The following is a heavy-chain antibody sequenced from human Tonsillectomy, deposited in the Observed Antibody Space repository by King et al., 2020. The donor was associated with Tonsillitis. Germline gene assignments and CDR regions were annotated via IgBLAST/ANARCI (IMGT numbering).Heavy chain of an antibody. CDR1: GFTFSSYG. CDR2: VSYDGSNE. J-gene: IGHJ4*02. V-gene: IGHV3-30*03. Sequence: VQLVESGGGVVQPGRSLRLSCAASGFTFSSYGMHWVRQAPGKGLEWVALVSYDGSNEYYADSVKGRFTISRDNSKNMLYLQMNSLGPEDTAVYYCARDGVEEAIFGPADYWGQGTLVTLSS. CDR3: ARDGVEEAIFGPADY. D-gene: IGHD3-3*01.